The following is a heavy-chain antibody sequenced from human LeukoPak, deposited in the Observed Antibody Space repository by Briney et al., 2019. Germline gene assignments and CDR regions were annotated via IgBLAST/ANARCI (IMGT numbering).Heavy chain of an antibody. D-gene: IGHD3-22*01. V-gene: IGHV3-66*01. J-gene: IGHJ4*02. CDR2: IYSGGST. CDR1: GFTVSSNY. CDR3: ARDLLGSSGYPLSDY. Sequence: PGGSLRLSCAASGFTVSSNYMSWVRQAPGKGLEWVSVIYSGGSTYYADSVKGRFTISRDNSKNTLYLQMNSLRAEDTAVYYCARDLLGSSGYPLSDYWGQGTLVTVSS.